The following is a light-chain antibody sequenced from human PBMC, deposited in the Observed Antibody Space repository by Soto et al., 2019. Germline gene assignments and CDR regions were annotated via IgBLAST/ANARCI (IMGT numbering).Light chain of an antibody. Sequence: EIVLTQSPGTLSLSPGEGTTLSCRASQTVKKNYLAWYQQRPDQAPRLLIYAASSRATGIPDRFSGSGSGTDFTLTISRLEPEDLAVFYCQQYAESPITFGQGTRLEN. CDR3: QQYAESPIT. J-gene: IGKJ5*01. CDR1: QTVKKNY. V-gene: IGKV3-20*01. CDR2: AAS.